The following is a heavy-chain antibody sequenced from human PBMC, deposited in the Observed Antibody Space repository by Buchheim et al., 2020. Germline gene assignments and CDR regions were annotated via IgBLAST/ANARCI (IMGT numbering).Heavy chain of an antibody. V-gene: IGHV3-7*01. Sequence: VQLVESGGGVVQPGRSLRLSCAASGFTFSSYGMHWVRQAPGKGLEWVANIKQDGSEKYYVDSVKGRFTISRDNAKNSLYLQMNSLRAEDTAVYYCARDIPPPYSSSWYHGMDVWGQGTT. CDR2: IKQDGSEK. D-gene: IGHD6-13*01. CDR3: ARDIPPPYSSSWYHGMDV. J-gene: IGHJ6*02. CDR1: GFTFSSYG.